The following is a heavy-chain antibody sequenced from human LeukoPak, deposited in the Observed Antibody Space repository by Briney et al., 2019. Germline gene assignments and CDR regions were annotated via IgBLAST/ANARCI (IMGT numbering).Heavy chain of an antibody. CDR2: IYYSGST. D-gene: IGHD3-10*01. Sequence: PSETLSLTCTVSCGFISSSSYYWGWIRQPPGKGLEWIGSIYYSGSTYYNPSLKSRVTISVDTSKNQFSLKLRSETAADKDVYYCARHTRPIFTMVRGVSMDPRFDPWGQGTLVTVSS. CDR1: CGFISSSSYY. J-gene: IGHJ5*02. V-gene: IGHV4-39*01. CDR3: ARHTRPIFTMVRGVSMDPRFDP.